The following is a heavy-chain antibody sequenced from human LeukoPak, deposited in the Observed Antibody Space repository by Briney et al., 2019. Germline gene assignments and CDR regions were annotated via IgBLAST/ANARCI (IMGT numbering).Heavy chain of an antibody. V-gene: IGHV4-34*01. Sequence: SETLSLTCAVYGGSFSGYYWSWIRQPPGKGLEWIGEINHSGSTNYSPSLKSRVTILVDTSKNQFSLKLSSVTAADTAVYYCARDGYGGNDGGYWGQGTLVTVSS. D-gene: IGHD4-23*01. CDR2: INHSGST. CDR1: GGSFSGYY. J-gene: IGHJ4*02. CDR3: ARDGYGGNDGGY.